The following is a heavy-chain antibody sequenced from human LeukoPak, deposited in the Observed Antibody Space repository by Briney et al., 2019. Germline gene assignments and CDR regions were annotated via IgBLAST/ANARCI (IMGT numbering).Heavy chain of an antibody. CDR2: IYHSGST. CDR1: GGSISSSSYY. V-gene: IGHV4-39*07. J-gene: IGHJ5*02. Sequence: PSETLSLTCTVSGGSISSSSYYWGWIRQPPGKGLEWIGSIYHSGSTYYNPSLKSRVTISVDTSKNQFSLKLSSVTAADTAVYYCARELGVGATTGFDPWGQGALVTVSS. CDR3: ARELGVGATTGFDP. D-gene: IGHD1-26*01.